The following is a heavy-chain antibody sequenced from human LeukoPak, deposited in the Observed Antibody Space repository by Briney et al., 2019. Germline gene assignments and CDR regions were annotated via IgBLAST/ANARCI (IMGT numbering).Heavy chain of an antibody. D-gene: IGHD6-19*01. CDR2: ISVSGGST. CDR1: GFTFSSYA. V-gene: IGHV3-23*01. J-gene: IGHJ3*01. CDR3: AKVRDTRDWYKDAFDV. Sequence: GGSLRLSCAASGFTFSSYAMSWVRQAPGKGLEWVSAISVSGGSTYYAASVKGRFTVSRDNSKNTLYLQMSSLRAEDTAMYYCAKVRDTRDWYKDAFDVWGQGTRVTVSS.